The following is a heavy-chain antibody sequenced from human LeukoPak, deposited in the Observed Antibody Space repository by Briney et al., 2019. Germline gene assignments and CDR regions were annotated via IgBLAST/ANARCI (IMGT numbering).Heavy chain of an antibody. CDR1: GGSIRSYY. V-gene: IGHV4-59*12. Sequence: SETLSLTCTVSGGSIRSYYWSWIRQPPGKGLEWIGYIYYSGSTNYNPSLKSRVTISVDTSKNQVSLKLSSVTAADTAVYYRARTLYYYGSGSYLYYFDYWGQGTLVAVSS. CDR2: IYYSGST. CDR3: ARTLYYYGSGSYLYYFDY. D-gene: IGHD3-10*01. J-gene: IGHJ4*02.